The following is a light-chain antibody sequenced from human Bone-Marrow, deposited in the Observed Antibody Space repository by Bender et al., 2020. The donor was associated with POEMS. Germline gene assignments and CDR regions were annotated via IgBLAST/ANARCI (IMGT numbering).Light chain of an antibody. V-gene: IGLV2-14*01. CDR2: EVS. J-gene: IGLJ1*01. CDR3: TSYTSSGTLYI. Sequence: SPLTQPASVSGSPGQSITISCTGTSSDVGGYNYVSWYQQFPGKAPKLIIYEVSKRPSGVSTRFSGSKSGNTASLTISGLQAEDEADYYCTSYTSSGTLYIFGTGTKVTVL. CDR1: SSDVGGYNY.